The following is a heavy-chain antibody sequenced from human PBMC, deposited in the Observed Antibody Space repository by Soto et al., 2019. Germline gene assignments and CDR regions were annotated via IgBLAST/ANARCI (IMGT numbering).Heavy chain of an antibody. J-gene: IGHJ6*02. CDR2: INPSGGST. Sequence: ASVKVSCKASGYTFTSYYMHWVRQAPGQGLEWMGIINPSGGSTSYAQKFQGRVTMTRDTSTSTVYMELSSLRSEDTAVYYCASAGYDILTGRYYYYGMDVWGQGTTVTVS. D-gene: IGHD3-9*01. CDR3: ASAGYDILTGRYYYYGMDV. V-gene: IGHV1-46*01. CDR1: GYTFTSYY.